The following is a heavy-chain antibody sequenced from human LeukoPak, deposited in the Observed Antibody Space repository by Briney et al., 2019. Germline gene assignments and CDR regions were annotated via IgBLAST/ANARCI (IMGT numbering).Heavy chain of an antibody. CDR2: ISYDGSNK. CDR1: GFTFSSYA. V-gene: IGHV3-30*01. Sequence: GGSLRLSCAASGFTFSSYAMHWVRQAPGKGLEWVAVISYDGSNKYYADSVKGRFTISRDNSKNTLYLQMNSLRAEDTAVYYCARDEGYSSSYPSYWGQGTLVTVSS. CDR3: ARDEGYSSSYPSY. J-gene: IGHJ4*02. D-gene: IGHD6-6*01.